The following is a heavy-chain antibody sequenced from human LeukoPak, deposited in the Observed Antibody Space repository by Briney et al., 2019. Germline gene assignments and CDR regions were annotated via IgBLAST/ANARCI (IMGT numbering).Heavy chain of an antibody. J-gene: IGHJ4*02. CDR2: MNPNSGDT. CDR3: ARPRSAYYDSSGYDL. Sequence: ASVKVSCKASGYTFTSYDINWVRQASGQGPEWMGWMNPNSGDTGYAQKFQGRVTMTRSTTPSTAYMELSSLRSEDTAVYYCARPRSAYYDSSGYDLWGQGTLVTVSS. V-gene: IGHV1-8*01. D-gene: IGHD3-22*01. CDR1: GYTFTSYD.